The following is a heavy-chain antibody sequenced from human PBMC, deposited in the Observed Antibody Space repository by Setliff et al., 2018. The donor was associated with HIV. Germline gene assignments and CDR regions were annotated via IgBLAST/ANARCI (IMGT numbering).Heavy chain of an antibody. V-gene: IGHV1-2*02. Sequence: GASVKVSCKASGYTFTGYYMHWVRQAPGQGLEWMGWINPDSGGTNLAQKFLGRVTLTRDTSISTACMELSRLRSDDTAVYYCARNVPGILPRWVGFDPWGQGTLVTVSS. CDR1: GYTFTGYY. D-gene: IGHD1-20*01. CDR3: ARNVPGILPRWVGFDP. CDR2: INPDSGGT. J-gene: IGHJ5*02.